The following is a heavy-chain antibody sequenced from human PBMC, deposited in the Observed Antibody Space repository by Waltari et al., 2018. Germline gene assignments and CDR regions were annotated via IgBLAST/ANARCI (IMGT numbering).Heavy chain of an antibody. CDR2: INHSGST. V-gene: IGHV4-34*01. Sequence: QVQLQQWGAGLLKPSETLSLTCAVYGGSFSGYYWSWIRQPPGKGLEWIGEINHSGSTNYNPSLKSRVTISVDTSKNQFSLKLSSVTAADTAVYYCARGPWVVLNYNWNYYFDYWGQGTLVTVSS. J-gene: IGHJ4*02. CDR3: ARGPWVVLNYNWNYYFDY. D-gene: IGHD1-7*01. CDR1: GGSFSGYY.